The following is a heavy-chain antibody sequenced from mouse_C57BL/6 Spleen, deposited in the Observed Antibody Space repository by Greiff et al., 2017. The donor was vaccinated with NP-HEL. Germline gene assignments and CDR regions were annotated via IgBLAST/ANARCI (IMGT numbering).Heavy chain of an antibody. D-gene: IGHD1-1*01. CDR1: GYTFTDYY. J-gene: IGHJ1*03. CDR3: AREKDGRGYWYFDV. Sequence: VQLQQSGPELVKPGASVKIPCKASGYTFTDYYMDWVKQSHGKSLEWIGDINPNNGGTIYNQKFKGKATLTVDKSSSTAYMELRSLTSEDTAVYYCAREKDGRGYWYFDVWGTGTTVTVSS. CDR2: INPNNGGT. V-gene: IGHV1-18*01.